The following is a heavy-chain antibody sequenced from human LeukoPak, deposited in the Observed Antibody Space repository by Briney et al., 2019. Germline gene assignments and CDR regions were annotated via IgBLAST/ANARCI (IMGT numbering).Heavy chain of an antibody. Sequence: SETLSLTCSVSGGSITSYYWNWLRQPPGKGLEWLGYVSHSGSTHYHPSLKSRVTISADTSENRFSLQLSSLTAADTAIYYCARASGYYDFWSGHSMPLFDYWGQGAQVTVSS. CDR1: GGSITSYY. V-gene: IGHV4-59*12. CDR3: ARASGYYDFWSGHSMPLFDY. J-gene: IGHJ4*02. CDR2: VSHSGST. D-gene: IGHD3-3*01.